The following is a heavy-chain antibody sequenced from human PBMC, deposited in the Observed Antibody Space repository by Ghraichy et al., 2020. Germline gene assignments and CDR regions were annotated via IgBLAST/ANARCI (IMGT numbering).Heavy chain of an antibody. CDR2: INPNSGGT. CDR1: GYTFTGYY. J-gene: IGHJ4*02. D-gene: IGHD3-22*01. CDR3: ARDYYYDSSGYIVDY. Sequence: ASVKVSCKASGYTFTGYYMHWVRQAPGQGLEWMGWINPNSGGTNYAQKFQGRVTMTRDTSISTAYMELSRLRSDDTAVYYCARDYYYDSSGYIVDYWGQGTLVTVSS. V-gene: IGHV1-2*02.